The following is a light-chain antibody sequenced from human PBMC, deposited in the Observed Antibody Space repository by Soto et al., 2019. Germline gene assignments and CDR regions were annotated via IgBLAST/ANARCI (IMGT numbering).Light chain of an antibody. J-gene: IGLJ2*01. V-gene: IGLV4-69*01. CDR2: LNSDGSH. CDR1: SGHSIYA. CDR3: QTWGTGIIV. Sequence: QPVLTQSPSASASLGASVKLTCTLSSGHSIYAIAWHQQQPEKGPPYLMKLNSDGSHSKGDGIHDRFSGSSSGAERYLTISSLQSEDEADYYCQTWGTGIIVFGGGTKLTVL.